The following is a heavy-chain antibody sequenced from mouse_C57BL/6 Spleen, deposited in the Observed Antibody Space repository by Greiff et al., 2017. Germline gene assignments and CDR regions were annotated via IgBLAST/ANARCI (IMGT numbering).Heavy chain of an antibody. D-gene: IGHD2-3*01. J-gene: IGHJ3*01. CDR3: ARGGLYDGYYEGFAY. CDR2: IYPRSGNT. Sequence: VQLQQSGAELARPGASVKLSCKASGYTFTSYGISWVKQRTGQGLEWIGEIYPRSGNTYYNEKFKGKATLTADKSSSTAYMELRSLTSEDSAVYFCARGGLYDGYYEGFAYWGQGTLVTVSA. V-gene: IGHV1-81*01. CDR1: GYTFTSYG.